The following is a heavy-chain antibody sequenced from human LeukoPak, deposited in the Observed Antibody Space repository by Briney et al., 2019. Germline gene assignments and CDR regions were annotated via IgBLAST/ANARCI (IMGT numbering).Heavy chain of an antibody. Sequence: SETLSLTCTVSGGSISSYYWSWIRQPPGKGREWIGYIYYSGSTNYNPSLKSRVTISVDTSKNQFSLKLSSVTAADTAVYYCARPNYGDYGSDAFDIWGQGTMVTVSS. V-gene: IGHV4-59*01. CDR3: ARPNYGDYGSDAFDI. D-gene: IGHD4-17*01. J-gene: IGHJ3*02. CDR1: GGSISSYY. CDR2: IYYSGST.